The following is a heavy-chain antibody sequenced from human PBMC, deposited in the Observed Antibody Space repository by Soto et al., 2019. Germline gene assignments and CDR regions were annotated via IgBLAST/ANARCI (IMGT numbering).Heavy chain of an antibody. J-gene: IGHJ6*02. Sequence: SETLSLTCTVSGGSISNYYWSWFRQTPGKGLEWIGYIYYSGSTYYNPSLKSRVTISVDRSKNQFSLKLSSVTAADTAVYYCARAHYGDYGYGMDVWGQGTTVTVSS. CDR3: ARAHYGDYGYGMDV. CDR1: GGSISNYY. D-gene: IGHD4-17*01. CDR2: IYYSGST. V-gene: IGHV4-59*12.